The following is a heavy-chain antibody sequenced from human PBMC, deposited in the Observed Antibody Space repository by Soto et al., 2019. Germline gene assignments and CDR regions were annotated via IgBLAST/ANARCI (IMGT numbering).Heavy chain of an antibody. D-gene: IGHD3-22*01. Sequence: GSLRLSCVASGFMFSSYAMNWVRQAPGKGLEWVSAISGSGSSTYYADSVKGRFTISRDYSKNTLYLQMNSLRAEDTAVYYCAKDQYRAYYYDSSGYYFDYWGQGTLVTVSS. CDR2: ISGSGSST. CDR3: AKDQYRAYYYDSSGYYFDY. J-gene: IGHJ4*02. CDR1: GFMFSSYA. V-gene: IGHV3-23*01.